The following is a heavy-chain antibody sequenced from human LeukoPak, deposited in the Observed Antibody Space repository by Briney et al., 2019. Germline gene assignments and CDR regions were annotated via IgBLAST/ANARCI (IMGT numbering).Heavy chain of an antibody. V-gene: IGHV3-30*02. Sequence: GGSLRLSCAASGFTFSSYGMHWVRQAPGKGLEWVAFIRYDGSNKYCADSVKGRFTISRDNSKNTLYLQMNSLRAEDTAVYYCAKDQAVVVPAAIFDYWGQGTLVTVSS. D-gene: IGHD2-2*01. J-gene: IGHJ4*02. CDR1: GFTFSSYG. CDR2: IRYDGSNK. CDR3: AKDQAVVVPAAIFDY.